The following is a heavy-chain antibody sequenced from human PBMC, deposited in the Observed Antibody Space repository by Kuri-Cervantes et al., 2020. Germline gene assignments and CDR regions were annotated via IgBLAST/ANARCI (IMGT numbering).Heavy chain of an antibody. CDR1: GFSFSSYT. Sequence: GESLKISCAASGFSFSSYTMNWVRQAPGKGPEWVSYISSTGTTIYYADSVKGRFTISRDNAKNSLYLQMNSLRDEDTAVYYCARDFLEWLLGPTNWFDPWGQGTLVTVSS. D-gene: IGHD3-3*01. CDR3: ARDFLEWLLGPTNWFDP. V-gene: IGHV3-48*02. CDR2: ISSTGTTI. J-gene: IGHJ5*02.